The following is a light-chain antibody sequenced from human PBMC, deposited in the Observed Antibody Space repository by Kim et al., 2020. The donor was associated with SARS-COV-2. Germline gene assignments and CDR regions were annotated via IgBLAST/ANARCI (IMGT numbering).Light chain of an antibody. CDR1: SSDVGGYNY. V-gene: IGLV2-11*01. CDR3: CSSTGTSWV. Sequence: QSALTQPRSVSGSPGQSVAISCTGTSSDVGGYNYVSWYQQHPGKAPKLIIYDVTKRPSGVPDRFSGSKSGNTASLTISGLQADDEADYYCCSSTGTSWVFGGGTQLTVL. J-gene: IGLJ3*02. CDR2: DVT.